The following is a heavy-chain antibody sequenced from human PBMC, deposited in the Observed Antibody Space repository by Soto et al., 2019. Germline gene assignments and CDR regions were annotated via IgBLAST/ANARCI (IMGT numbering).Heavy chain of an antibody. CDR1: GFTFDDYA. CDR2: ITWNSDTI. D-gene: IGHD1-26*01. CDR3: AMSLGSTQS. J-gene: IGHJ5*02. V-gene: IGHV3-9*01. Sequence: EVQLVESGGGRVQPGRSLRLSCAASGFTFDDYAMHWVRQAPGKGLEWVSGITWNSDTIAYADSVKGRFTISRDNAKNSLYLQMNSLRPEDTAFYYCAMSLGSTQSWGQGTLVTVS.